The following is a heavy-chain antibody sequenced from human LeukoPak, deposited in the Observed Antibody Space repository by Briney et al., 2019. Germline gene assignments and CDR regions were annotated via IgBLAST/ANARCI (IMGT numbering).Heavy chain of an antibody. D-gene: IGHD4-23*01. CDR2: IHYSGST. J-gene: IGHJ4*02. CDR3: AGDYGSNNS. Sequence: SETLSLTCTVSGGSISSYYWSWTRQPPGKGLEWIGYIHYSGSTNYNPSLKSRVTMSLDTSKNQFSLKLSSVTAADTAIYFCAGDYGSNNSWGQGTLVTVSS. V-gene: IGHV4-59*01. CDR1: GGSISSYY.